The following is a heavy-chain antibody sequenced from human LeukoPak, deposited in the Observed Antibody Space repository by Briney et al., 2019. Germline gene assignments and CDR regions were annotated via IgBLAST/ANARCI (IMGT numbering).Heavy chain of an antibody. Sequence: GGSLRLSCAASGFTVSSNFMSWVRQAPGKGLEWVSVIYSGGRTYYADSVKGRFTTSRDNSKNTLYLQMNSLRAEDTAVYYCARAPDGYEAFDIWGQGTMVTVSS. V-gene: IGHV3-66*01. CDR2: IYSGGRT. CDR3: ARAPDGYEAFDI. D-gene: IGHD3-22*01. CDR1: GFTVSSNF. J-gene: IGHJ3*02.